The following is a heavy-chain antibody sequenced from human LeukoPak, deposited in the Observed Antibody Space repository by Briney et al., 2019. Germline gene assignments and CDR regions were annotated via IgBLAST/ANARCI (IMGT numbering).Heavy chain of an antibody. Sequence: PSETLSLTCAVYGGSFSGYYWSWIRQPPGKELEWIGEINHSGSTNYNPSLKSRVTISVDTSKNQFSLKLSSVTAADTAVYYCARVGPVTYYYGSGSYRGYFDYWGQGTLVTVSS. J-gene: IGHJ4*02. CDR2: INHSGST. V-gene: IGHV4-34*01. CDR1: GGSFSGYY. CDR3: ARVGPVTYYYGSGSYRGYFDY. D-gene: IGHD3-10*01.